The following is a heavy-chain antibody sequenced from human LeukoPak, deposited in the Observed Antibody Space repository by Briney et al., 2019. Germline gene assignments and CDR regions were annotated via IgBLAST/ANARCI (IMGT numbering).Heavy chain of an antibody. Sequence: PGGSLRLSCAGSGFPFSTYTMNWVRQAPGKGLEWLSTISGSSTYSYYADSVKGRFTISRDDAKNSLYLQMNSLRAEDTAVYYCARGHQLVVARPWGWSFDLWGRGTLVTVSS. V-gene: IGHV3-21*01. J-gene: IGHJ2*01. CDR1: GFPFSTYT. CDR3: ARGHQLVVARPWGWSFDL. D-gene: IGHD1-1*01. CDR2: ISGSSTYS.